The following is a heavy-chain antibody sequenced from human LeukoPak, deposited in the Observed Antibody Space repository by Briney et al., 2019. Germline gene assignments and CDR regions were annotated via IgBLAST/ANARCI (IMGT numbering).Heavy chain of an antibody. J-gene: IGHJ6*03. D-gene: IGHD3-22*01. V-gene: IGHV4-39*07. CDR2: IYYSGST. Sequence: SETLSLTCKVSGGSISSSNNYYWGWIRQPPGKGLEWIGSIYYSGSTYYNPSLKTRVTISVDTSKNQFSLKVTSVTAADTAVYYCVRVDSYYYMDVWGKGTTVTVSS. CDR3: VRVDSYYYMDV. CDR1: GGSISSSNNYY.